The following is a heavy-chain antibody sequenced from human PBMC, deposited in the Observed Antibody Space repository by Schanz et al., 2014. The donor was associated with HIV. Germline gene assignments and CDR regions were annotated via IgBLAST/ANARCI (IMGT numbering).Heavy chain of an antibody. D-gene: IGHD3-9*01. J-gene: IGHJ4*02. CDR2: ISDTGTTT. CDR3: AKETEQLRYLGYFDY. Sequence: VQLLESGGGLVQPGGSLRLSCAASGFTFNDYYMTWIRQAPGKGLEWVSYISDTGTTTYYADSVNGRFTISRDNAKNSMFLQMNSLRAEDTALYYCAKETEQLRYLGYFDYWGQGTLVTVSS. CDR1: GFTFNDYY. V-gene: IGHV3-11*01.